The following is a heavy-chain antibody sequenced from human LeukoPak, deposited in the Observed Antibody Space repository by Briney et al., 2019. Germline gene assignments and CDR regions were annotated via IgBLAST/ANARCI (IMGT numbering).Heavy chain of an antibody. V-gene: IGHV3-7*01. J-gene: IGHJ4*02. Sequence: GGSLRLSCAASGFTFSSYWMNWVRQAPEKGLEWVANIKQDGYEKYHVDSVKGRFTISRDNAKNSLYLQMNSLRADDTAVYYCARDKIVGPTTLDFWGQGNLVTGSS. CDR1: GFTFSSYW. CDR2: IKQDGYEK. D-gene: IGHD1-26*01. CDR3: ARDKIVGPTTLDF.